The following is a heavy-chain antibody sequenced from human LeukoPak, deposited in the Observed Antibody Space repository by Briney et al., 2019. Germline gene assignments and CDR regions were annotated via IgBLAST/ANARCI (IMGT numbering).Heavy chain of an antibody. J-gene: IGHJ4*02. CDR1: GFTVSSNY. CDR2: INWNGSST. D-gene: IGHD3-10*01. CDR3: ARGGWFGELLFDY. V-gene: IGHV3-20*04. Sequence: GGSLRLSCAASGFTVSSNYMSWVRQVPGKGLEWVSGINWNGSSTGYADSVKGRFTISRDNAKNSLYLQMNSLRAEDTALYYCARGGWFGELLFDYWGQGTLVTVSS.